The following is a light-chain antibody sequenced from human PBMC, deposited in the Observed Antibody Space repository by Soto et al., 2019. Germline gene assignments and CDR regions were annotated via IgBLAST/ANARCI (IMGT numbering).Light chain of an antibody. CDR3: QQDYSYPT. CDR1: PSISSY. Sequence: DIQMTQSPSSLSASVRDRATITCRASPSISSYLNWYQQKPGKAPKLLIYAASSLQSGVPSRFSGSGSGTDFTLTISCLQSEDFATYCCQQDYSYPTFGGGTKVDI. J-gene: IGKJ4*01. CDR2: AAS. V-gene: IGKV1-39*01.